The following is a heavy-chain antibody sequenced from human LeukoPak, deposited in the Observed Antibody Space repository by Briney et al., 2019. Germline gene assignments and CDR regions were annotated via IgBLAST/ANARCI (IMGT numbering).Heavy chain of an antibody. CDR3: ARDSIYRGSFSTFDY. V-gene: IGHV1-69*05. J-gene: IGHJ4*02. CDR2: IIPIFGTA. Sequence: GASVKVSCKASGDTFSSYAISWVRQAPGQGLEWMGGIIPIFGTANYAQKFQGRVTITTDESTSTAYMELSSLRSEDTAVYYCARDSIYRGSFSTFDYWGQGILVTVSS. CDR1: GDTFSSYA. D-gene: IGHD1-26*01.